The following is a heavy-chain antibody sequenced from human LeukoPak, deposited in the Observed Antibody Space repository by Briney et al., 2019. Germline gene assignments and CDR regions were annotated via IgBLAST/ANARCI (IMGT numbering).Heavy chain of an antibody. V-gene: IGHV1-2*02. Sequence: ASVKVSCKASGYTFTDYYMHWVRQAPGQGLEWMGWINPNSGGTNYAQRFQDRVTMTTDTSISTAYMELSSLRSDDTAIYYCARDQGAMVRGTRINDAFDIWGQGTMVTVSS. CDR1: GYTFTDYY. D-gene: IGHD3-10*01. CDR3: ARDQGAMVRGTRINDAFDI. J-gene: IGHJ3*02. CDR2: INPNSGGT.